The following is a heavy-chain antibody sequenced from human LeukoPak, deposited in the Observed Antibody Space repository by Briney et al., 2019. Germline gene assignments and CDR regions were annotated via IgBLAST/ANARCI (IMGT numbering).Heavy chain of an antibody. J-gene: IGHJ4*02. Sequence: GGSLRLSCAASGLTFSSYDMHWVRQATGKGLEWVSAIGVAANTFYSGSVKGRFTIFRENAKNSLYLLMTSLRAEDTAVYYCARQNTPHGNFDYWGQGILVTVSS. CDR1: GLTFSSYD. CDR3: ARQNTPHGNFDY. V-gene: IGHV3-13*01. D-gene: IGHD1-26*01. CDR2: IGVAANT.